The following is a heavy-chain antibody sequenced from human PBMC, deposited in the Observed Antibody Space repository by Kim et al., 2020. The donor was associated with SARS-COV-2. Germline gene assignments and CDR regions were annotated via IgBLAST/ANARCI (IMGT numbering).Heavy chain of an antibody. CDR3: ASREIRITIFGVVILDAFDT. CDR2: IYYSGST. J-gene: IGHJ3*02. D-gene: IGHD3-3*01. Sequence: SETLSLTCTVSGGSISSGGYYWSWIRQHPGKGLEWIGYIYYSGSTYYNPSLKSRVTISVDTSKNQFSLKLSSVTAADTAVYYCASREIRITIFGVVILDAFDTWGKGTLVTVSS. V-gene: IGHV4-31*03. CDR1: GGSISSGGYY.